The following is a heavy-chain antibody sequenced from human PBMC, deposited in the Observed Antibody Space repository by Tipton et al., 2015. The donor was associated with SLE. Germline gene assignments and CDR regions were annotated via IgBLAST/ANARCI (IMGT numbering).Heavy chain of an antibody. V-gene: IGHV4-38-2*02. D-gene: IGHD4-17*01. CDR2: IYYSGST. Sequence: GLVKPSETLSLACAISGYSFRSGYFWGWIRQPPGKGLEWIGSIYYSGSTYYNPSLKSRVTISVDTSKNQFSLKLSSVTAADTAVYYCARDRPRLRFKSGAFDIWGQGTMVTVSS. CDR1: GYSFRSGYF. CDR3: ARDRPRLRFKSGAFDI. J-gene: IGHJ3*02.